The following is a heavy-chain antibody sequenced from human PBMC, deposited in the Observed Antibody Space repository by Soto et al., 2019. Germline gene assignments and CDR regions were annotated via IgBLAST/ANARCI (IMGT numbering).Heavy chain of an antibody. Sequence: GASVKVSCKASGYTFTGYYMHWVRQAPGQGLEWMGWINPNSGGTNYAQKFQGWVTMTRDTSISTAYMELSRLRSDDTAVYYCARSFRLYGDYGREGPGFDYWGQGTLVTVSS. CDR3: ARSFRLYGDYGREGPGFDY. J-gene: IGHJ4*02. D-gene: IGHD4-17*01. CDR1: GYTFTGYY. V-gene: IGHV1-2*04. CDR2: INPNSGGT.